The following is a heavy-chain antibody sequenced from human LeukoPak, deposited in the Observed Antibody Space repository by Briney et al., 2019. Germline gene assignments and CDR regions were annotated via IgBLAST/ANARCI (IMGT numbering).Heavy chain of an antibody. CDR1: GDSFSSNSAA. CDR2: TYYRSKWCN. J-gene: IGHJ4*02. D-gene: IGHD6-19*01. V-gene: IGHV6-1*01. Sequence: PSQTLSLTCAISGDSFSSNSAAWNWIRQSPSRGLEWLGRTYYRSKWCNDYAVSVKSRITINPDTSKNQFSLQLNSVTPEDTAVYYCARDLSGIAVADPYFDYWGQGTLVTVSS. CDR3: ARDLSGIAVADPYFDY.